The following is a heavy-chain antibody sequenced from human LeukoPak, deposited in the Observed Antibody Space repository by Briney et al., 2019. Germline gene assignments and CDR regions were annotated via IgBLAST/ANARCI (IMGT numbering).Heavy chain of an antibody. CDR2: TNHSGST. Sequence: SETLSLTCAVYGGSFSGYYWSWIRQPPGKGLEWIGETNHSGSTNYNPSLKSRVTISVDTSKNQFSLKLSSVTAADTAVYYCARVPLLRDSSGYYGDYWGQGTLVTVSS. V-gene: IGHV4-34*01. CDR3: ARVPLLRDSSGYYGDY. D-gene: IGHD3-22*01. CDR1: GGSFSGYY. J-gene: IGHJ4*02.